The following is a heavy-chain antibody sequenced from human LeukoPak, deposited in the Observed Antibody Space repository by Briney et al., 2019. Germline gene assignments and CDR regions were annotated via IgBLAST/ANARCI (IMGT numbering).Heavy chain of an antibody. J-gene: IGHJ3*02. D-gene: IGHD5-18*01. CDR1: GGSISSYY. V-gene: IGHV4-59*01. CDR3: ARDQDTSGSDAFDI. CDR2: IYYSGST. Sequence: SETLSLTCTVSGGSISSYYWSWIRQPPGKGLEWIGYIYYSGSTNYNPSLKSRVTISVDTSKNQFSLKLSSVTAADTAVYYCARDQDTSGSDAFDIWGQGTMVTVSS.